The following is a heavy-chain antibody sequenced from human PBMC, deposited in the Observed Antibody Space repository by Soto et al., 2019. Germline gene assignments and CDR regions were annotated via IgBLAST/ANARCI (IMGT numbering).Heavy chain of an antibody. CDR2: VSYDATYE. V-gene: IGHV3-30*18. Sequence: QVQLVESGGGMVQPGGSLRLSCAVSGFTFRTYDMHWVRQAPGKGLEWVAVVSYDATYENYADSVTGRFTVSRDSSKNTRYLQMNSLRAEDTAVYYCAKVSISKSSAVTCDSWGRGTLVTVSS. J-gene: IGHJ4*02. D-gene: IGHD2-15*01. CDR1: GFTFRTYD. CDR3: AKVSISKSSAVTCDS.